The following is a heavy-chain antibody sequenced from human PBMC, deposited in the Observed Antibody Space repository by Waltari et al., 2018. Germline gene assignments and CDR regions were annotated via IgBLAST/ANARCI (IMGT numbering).Heavy chain of an antibody. D-gene: IGHD3-3*01. V-gene: IGHV3-7*03. CDR1: GFTFSGYW. CDR2: IKQDGSEK. J-gene: IGHJ3*01. Sequence: EVQLVESGGGLVQPGGSLRLSCAASGFTFSGYWVSWVRQAPGKGLEWVAHIKQDGSEKYYVDSVKGRFTISRDNAKNSLYLQMNSLRAEDTAVYYCARAIFMGAWGQGTMVTVSS. CDR3: ARAIFMGA.